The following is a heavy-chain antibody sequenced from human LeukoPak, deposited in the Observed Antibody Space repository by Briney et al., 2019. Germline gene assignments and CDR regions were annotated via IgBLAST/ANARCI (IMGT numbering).Heavy chain of an antibody. CDR3: AREGIVRTYDH. D-gene: IGHD1-26*01. CDR2: IYHSGAI. CDR1: GDSIRSYY. J-gene: IGHJ4*02. Sequence: PSETLSLTCPVSGDSIRSYYWYWFRQPPGKKLEWIACIYHSGAIHYNPSIESRATISLDTSKNQFSLRLSSVTAADTAVYYCAREGIVRTYDHWGQGTLVTVSA. V-gene: IGHV4-59*12.